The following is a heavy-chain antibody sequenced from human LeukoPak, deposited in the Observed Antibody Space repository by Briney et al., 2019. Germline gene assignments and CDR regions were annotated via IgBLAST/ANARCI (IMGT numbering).Heavy chain of an antibody. V-gene: IGHV3-30*04. CDR1: GFTFSSYA. CDR3: AAGSREGFDP. CDR2: ISYDGSNK. Sequence: GGSLRLSCAASGFTFSSYAMLWVRQAPGKGLEWVAVISYDGSNKYYADSVKGRFTISRDNSKNTLYLQMNSLRAEDTAVYYCAAGSREGFDPWGQGTLVTVSS. J-gene: IGHJ5*02. D-gene: IGHD1-26*01.